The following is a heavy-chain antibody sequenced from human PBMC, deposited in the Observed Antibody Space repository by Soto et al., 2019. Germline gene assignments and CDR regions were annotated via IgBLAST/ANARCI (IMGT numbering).Heavy chain of an antibody. V-gene: IGHV1-69*13. J-gene: IGHJ4*02. CDR3: ARGSGHYYNSSGYNFDY. CDR2: IIPIFGTA. Sequence: GASVKVSCKASGGTFSSYAISWVRQAPGQGLEWMGGIIPIFGTANYAQKFQGRVTITADESTSTAYMELSSLRSEDTAVYYCARGSGHYYNSSGYNFDYWGQGTLVTAPQ. D-gene: IGHD3-22*01. CDR1: GGTFSSYA.